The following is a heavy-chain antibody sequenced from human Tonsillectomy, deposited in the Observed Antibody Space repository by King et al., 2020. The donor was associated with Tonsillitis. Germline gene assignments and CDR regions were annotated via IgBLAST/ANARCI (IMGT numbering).Heavy chain of an antibody. Sequence: QLVQSGAEVKKPGASVKVSCKGSDYTFSSFGITWVRQAPGQGLDWMGWISIYNGNTTYVQKFQGRVTMTTDTPTSTAYMELRSLRSDDTAVYYCAEVLGYCSSSSCYYWFDTWGQGTLVTVSS. CDR2: ISIYNGNT. V-gene: IGHV1-18*01. J-gene: IGHJ5*02. D-gene: IGHD2-2*01. CDR3: AEVLGYCSSSSCYYWFDT. CDR1: DYTFSSFG.